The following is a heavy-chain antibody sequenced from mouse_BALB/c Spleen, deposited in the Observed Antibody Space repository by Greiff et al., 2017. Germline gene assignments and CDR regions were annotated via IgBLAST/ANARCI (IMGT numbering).Heavy chain of an antibody. V-gene: IGHV5-6*01. CDR3: AREDYGYDY. CDR1: GFTFSSYG. J-gene: IGHJ3*01. CDR2: ISSGGSYT. Sequence: DVHLVESGGDLVKPGGSLKLSCAASGFTFSSYGMSWVRQTPDKRLEWVATISSGGSYTYYPDSVKGRFTISRDNAKNTLYLQMSSLKSEDTAMYYCAREDYGYDYWGQGTLVTVSA. D-gene: IGHD1-2*01.